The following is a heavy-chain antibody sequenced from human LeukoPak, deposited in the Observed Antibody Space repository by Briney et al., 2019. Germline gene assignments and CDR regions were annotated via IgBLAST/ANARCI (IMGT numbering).Heavy chain of an antibody. D-gene: IGHD3/OR15-3a*01. CDR3: ARGGTGHAGYFDY. J-gene: IGHJ4*02. V-gene: IGHV4-59*02. CDR1: GGAVGSSY. CDR2: IYDIDRT. Sequence: SETLSLTCTVSGGAVGSSYWSWVRQPPGKGLEWIGYIYDIDRTNFNPSFDSRVTISVDTPRSQFFLRLSSVTAADTGVYYCARGGTGHAGYFDYWGQGTLVTVSS.